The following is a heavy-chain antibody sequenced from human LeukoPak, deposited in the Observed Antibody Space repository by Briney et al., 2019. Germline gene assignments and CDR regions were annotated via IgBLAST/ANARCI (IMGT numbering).Heavy chain of an antibody. CDR3: ARVGSWGGHADY. V-gene: IGHV4-59*01. CDR2: IYYSGST. J-gene: IGHJ4*02. Sequence: SETLSLTCTVSGASISSYYWSWIRQPPGKGLEWIGYIYYSGSTNYNPSLKSRVTISVDPTKNQFSLQLTSVTAADTAVYYCARVGSWGGHADYWGQGALVTVSS. D-gene: IGHD3-16*01. CDR1: GASISSYY.